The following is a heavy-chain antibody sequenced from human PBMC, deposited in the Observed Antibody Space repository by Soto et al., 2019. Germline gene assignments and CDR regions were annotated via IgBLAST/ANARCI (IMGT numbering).Heavy chain of an antibody. V-gene: IGHV4-59*01. D-gene: IGHD6-19*01. J-gene: IGHJ4*02. Sequence: SETLSLTCSVSGGSIRGSYCSWIRQPPEKGLEWIASISYTGSATHNPSLKSRVSVSVDTTENQCSLKLTSVTAAGTATYYCATGGGWLQNSNLRGLYFDYWGQGALVTV. CDR3: ATGGGWLQNSNLRGLYFDY. CDR1: GGSIRGSY. CDR2: ISYTGSA.